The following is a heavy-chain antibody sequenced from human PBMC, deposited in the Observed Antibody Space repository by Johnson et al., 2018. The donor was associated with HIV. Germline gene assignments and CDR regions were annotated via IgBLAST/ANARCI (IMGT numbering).Heavy chain of an antibody. V-gene: IGHV3-43D*03. CDR2: ISWDGGST. CDR3: ARGGANYYDSSGYYGAFDI. CDR1: GFTFDDYA. D-gene: IGHD3-22*01. J-gene: IGHJ3*02. Sequence: VQLVESGGVVVQPGGSLRLSCAASGFTFDDYAMHWVRQAPGKGLEWVSLISWDGGSTIYYADSVKGRFTISRDNTKNSLYLQMNSLRAEDTAVYYCARGGANYYDSSGYYGAFDIWGQGTMVTVSS.